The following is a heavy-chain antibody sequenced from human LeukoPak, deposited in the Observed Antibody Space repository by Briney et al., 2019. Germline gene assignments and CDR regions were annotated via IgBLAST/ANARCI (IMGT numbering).Heavy chain of an antibody. J-gene: IGHJ4*02. CDR3: ARAYCSGGSCANFDY. Sequence: SETLSLTCAVSGYSISSGYYWGWIRQTAGEGLEWIGSIYHSGSTYYNPSLKSRVTISVDTSKNQFSLKLSSVTAADTAVYYCARAYCSGGSCANFDYWGQGTLVTVSS. D-gene: IGHD2-15*01. V-gene: IGHV4-38-2*01. CDR1: GYSISSGYY. CDR2: IYHSGST.